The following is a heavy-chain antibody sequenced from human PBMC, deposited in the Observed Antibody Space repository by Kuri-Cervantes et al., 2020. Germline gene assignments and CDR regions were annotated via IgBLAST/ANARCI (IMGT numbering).Heavy chain of an antibody. V-gene: IGHV4-39*01. CDR3: ARRRYDYVWGSYEGWFDP. Sequence: SETLSLTCTVSGGSISSSSYYWGWIRQPPGKGLEWIGSIYYSGSTYYNPSLKSRVTISVDTSKNQFSLNLSSVTAADTAVYYCARRRYDYVWGSYEGWFDPWGQGTLVTVSS. CDR2: IYYSGST. CDR1: GGSISSSSYY. D-gene: IGHD3-16*01. J-gene: IGHJ5*02.